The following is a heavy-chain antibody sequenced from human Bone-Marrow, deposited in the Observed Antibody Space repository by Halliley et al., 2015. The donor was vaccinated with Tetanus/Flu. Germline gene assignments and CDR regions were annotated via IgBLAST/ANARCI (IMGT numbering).Heavy chain of an antibody. V-gene: IGHV5-51*03. CDR1: GYSFTSYW. CDR2: IYPGDSDT. D-gene: IGHD2-8*02. J-gene: IGHJ4*02. CDR3: ARGGLVVNATNYFDH. Sequence: QLVQSGAEVRKPGQSLKISCKASGYSFTSYWIGWVRQMPGKGLEWMGIIYPGDSDTRYSPSFQGQVTISVDKSISTAYLQWSSLKASDTAMYYCARGGLVVNATNYFDHWGQGTLVTVSS.